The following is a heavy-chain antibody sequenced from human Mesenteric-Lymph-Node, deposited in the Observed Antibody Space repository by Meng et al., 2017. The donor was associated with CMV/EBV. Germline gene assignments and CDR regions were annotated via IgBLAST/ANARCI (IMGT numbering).Heavy chain of an antibody. J-gene: IGHJ4*02. CDR2: TYYRSKWYS. D-gene: IGHD4/OR15-4a*01. V-gene: IGHV6-1*01. CDR3: ARDYGVYYYRFDY. Sequence: SCAISRASVSSYSAASNWIRQSPSRGLEWLGRTYYRSKWYSDYAVSVNSRITINPDTTKNQISLQLNSVTPEDTAVHYCARDYGVYYYRFDYWGQGTLVTVSS. CDR1: RASVSSYSAA.